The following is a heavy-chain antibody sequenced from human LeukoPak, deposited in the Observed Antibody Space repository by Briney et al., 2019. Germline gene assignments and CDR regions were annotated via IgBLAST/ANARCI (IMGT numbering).Heavy chain of an antibody. CDR2: ISGSGGST. CDR1: GFTFSSYG. V-gene: IGHV3-23*01. J-gene: IGHJ4*02. Sequence: GGSLRLSCAASGFTFSSYGMHWVRQAPGKGLEWVSGISGSGGSTYHADSVKGRFTISRDNSKNTLFLQMNSLRAEDTAVYYCAKVDGIAVAGRGEEVDYWGQGTLVTVSS. D-gene: IGHD6-19*01. CDR3: AKVDGIAVAGRGEEVDY.